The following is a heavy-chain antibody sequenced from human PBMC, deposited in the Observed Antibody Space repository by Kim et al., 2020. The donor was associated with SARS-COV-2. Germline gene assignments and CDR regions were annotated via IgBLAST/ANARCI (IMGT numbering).Heavy chain of an antibody. Sequence: GGSLRLSCAASGFTVSSNYMSWVRQAPGKGLEWVSVIYSGGSTYYADSVKGRFTISRDNSKNTLYLQMNSLRAEDTAVYYCARGYEDSSSSINDWYFDLWGRGTLVTVSS. D-gene: IGHD6-13*01. J-gene: IGHJ2*01. V-gene: IGHV3-66*01. CDR2: IYSGGST. CDR3: ARGYEDSSSSINDWYFDL. CDR1: GFTVSSNY.